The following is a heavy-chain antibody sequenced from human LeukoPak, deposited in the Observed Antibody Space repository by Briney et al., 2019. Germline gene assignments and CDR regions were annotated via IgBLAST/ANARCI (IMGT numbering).Heavy chain of an antibody. CDR2: IWYDGSNK. CDR1: GFTFSSYG. D-gene: IGHD3-10*01. V-gene: IGHV3-33*01. J-gene: IGHJ4*02. Sequence: GGSLRLSCAASGFTFSSYGMHWVRQAPGKGLEWVAVIWYDGSNKYYADSVKGRFTISRDNSKNTLYLQMNSLRAEDTAVYYCVRESVLLWFGEVERGYYFDYWGQGTLVTVSS. CDR3: VRESVLLWFGEVERGYYFDY.